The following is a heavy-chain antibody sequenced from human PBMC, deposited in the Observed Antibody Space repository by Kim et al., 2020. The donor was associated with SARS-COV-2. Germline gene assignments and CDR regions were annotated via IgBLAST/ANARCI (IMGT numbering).Heavy chain of an antibody. D-gene: IGHD3-9*01. V-gene: IGHV3-30*04. CDR1: GFTFSSYA. Sequence: GGSLRLSCAASGFTFSSYAMHWVRQAPGKGLEWVAVISYDGSNKYYADSVKGRFTISRDNSKNTLYLQMNSLRAEDTAVYYCARDREYYDILTGYLRGGGIYYYYGMDVWGQGTTDTVSS. CDR2: ISYDGSNK. J-gene: IGHJ6*02. CDR3: ARDREYYDILTGYLRGGGIYYYYGMDV.